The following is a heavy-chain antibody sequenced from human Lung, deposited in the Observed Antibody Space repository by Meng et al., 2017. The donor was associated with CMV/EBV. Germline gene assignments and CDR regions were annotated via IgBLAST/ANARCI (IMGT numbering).Heavy chain of an antibody. D-gene: IGHD3-10*01. CDR2: IHSSGST. CDR3: ARASYGSGSPLGESWFDP. V-gene: IGHV4-31*03. CDR1: GGSISSGGYY. Sequence: VALQESGPGLVKPSQTLSLTCTVSGGSISSGGYYWSWIRQHPGKGLEWIGYIHSSGSTYYNPSLRSRLTISVDTSKNQFSLKLSSVTAADTAVYYCARASYGSGSPLGESWFDPWGQGTLVTVSS. J-gene: IGHJ5*02.